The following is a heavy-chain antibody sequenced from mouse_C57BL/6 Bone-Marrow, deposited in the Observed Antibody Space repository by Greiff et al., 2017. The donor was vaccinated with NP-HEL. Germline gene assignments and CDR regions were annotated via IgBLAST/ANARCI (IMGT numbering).Heavy chain of an antibody. D-gene: IGHD5-1*01. CDR1: GYTFTDYY. J-gene: IGHJ4*01. Sequence: VQLQQSGPVLVKPGASVKMSCKASGYTFTDYYMNWVKQSHGKSLEWIGVINPYNGGTSYNQKFKGKATLTVDKSSSTAYMELNSLTSEDSAVYYCARPYLYYAMDYWGQGTSVTVSS. CDR2: INPYNGGT. V-gene: IGHV1-19*01. CDR3: ARPYLYYAMDY.